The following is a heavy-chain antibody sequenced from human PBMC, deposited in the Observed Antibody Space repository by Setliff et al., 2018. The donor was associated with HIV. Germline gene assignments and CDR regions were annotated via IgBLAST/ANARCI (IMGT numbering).Heavy chain of an antibody. J-gene: IGHJ4*02. CDR1: GYTFTSYD. Sequence: ASVKVSCKASGYTFTSYDINWVRQATGQGLEWMGWMNPNSGNTNYAQKVQGRVTMTTDTSTSTAYMELRSLRSDDTAVYYCARSEGQWLRPEGALCDYWGQGTLVTVSS. D-gene: IGHD5-12*01. CDR2: MNPNSGNT. CDR3: ARSEGQWLRPEGALCDY. V-gene: IGHV1-18*01.